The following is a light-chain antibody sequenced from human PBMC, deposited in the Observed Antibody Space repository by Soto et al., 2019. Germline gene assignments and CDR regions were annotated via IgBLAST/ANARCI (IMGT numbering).Light chain of an antibody. CDR2: GAS. CDR3: QHYGTSPSIT. CDR1: QSLSNNY. V-gene: IGKV3-20*01. J-gene: IGKJ5*01. Sequence: EIVLYQPPGPLPSPPCNRAAPSSRTSQSLSNNYLAWYQQKPGQAPRLLIYGASTRSTGIPDRFSGSGSGADFTLTISRLEPEDFALYYCQHYGTSPSITFGQGTRLEIK.